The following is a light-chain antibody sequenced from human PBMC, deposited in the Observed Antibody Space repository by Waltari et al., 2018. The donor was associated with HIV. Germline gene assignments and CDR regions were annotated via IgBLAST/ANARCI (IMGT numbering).Light chain of an antibody. Sequence: QSALTQPASVSGSPGQSITLSCTGSSSDVGGYNYVSWYQPHPGKAPRLMIYDVSTRPSGVSDRFSGSKSGDTASLTISGLQAEDEADYYCESYTSTSVWVFGGGTRLTVL. CDR2: DVS. J-gene: IGLJ3*02. CDR3: ESYTSTSVWV. V-gene: IGLV2-14*03. CDR1: SSDVGGYNY.